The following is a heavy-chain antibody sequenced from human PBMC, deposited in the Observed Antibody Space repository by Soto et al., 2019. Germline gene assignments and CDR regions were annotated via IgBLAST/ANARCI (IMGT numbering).Heavy chain of an antibody. Sequence: GSSGKVSCKASGYSFTRYGIIGVRQATGQGLEWMGWISAYNGNTNYAQKLQGRVTMTTDTSTSTAYMELRSLRSDDTAVYYCAREIYCSGGSCYSGSFDYWGQGTLVTVSS. CDR3: AREIYCSGGSCYSGSFDY. CDR2: ISAYNGNT. CDR1: GYSFTRYG. D-gene: IGHD2-15*01. J-gene: IGHJ4*02. V-gene: IGHV1-18*01.